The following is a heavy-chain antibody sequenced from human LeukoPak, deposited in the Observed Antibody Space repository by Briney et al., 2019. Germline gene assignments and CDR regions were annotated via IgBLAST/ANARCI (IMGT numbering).Heavy chain of an antibody. D-gene: IGHD3-22*01. CDR2: INPSGRST. V-gene: IGHV1-46*01. Sequence: ASVKVSCKASGYTFTSYDINWVRQATGQGLEWMGIINPSGRSTTYVQQFQGRVTMTRDMSTSTVYMELSSLRSEDTAVYYCARGRNYYDSSDYYEGDAFDIWGQGTVVTVSS. J-gene: IGHJ3*02. CDR3: ARGRNYYDSSDYYEGDAFDI. CDR1: GYTFTSYD.